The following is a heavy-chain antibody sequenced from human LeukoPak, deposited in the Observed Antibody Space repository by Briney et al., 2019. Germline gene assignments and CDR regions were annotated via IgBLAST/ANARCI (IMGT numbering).Heavy chain of an antibody. Sequence: SVKVSCKASGGTFSSYAISWVRQAPGQGLEWMGGIIPIFGTADYAQKFQGRVTITTDESTSTAYMELSSLRSEDTAVYYCASPNYYDSSGYYAQFDYWGQGTLVTVSS. V-gene: IGHV1-69*05. CDR1: GGTFSSYA. J-gene: IGHJ4*02. CDR2: IIPIFGTA. CDR3: ASPNYYDSSGYYAQFDY. D-gene: IGHD3-22*01.